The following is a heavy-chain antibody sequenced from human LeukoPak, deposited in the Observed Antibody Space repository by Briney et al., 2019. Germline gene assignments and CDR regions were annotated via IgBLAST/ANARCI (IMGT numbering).Heavy chain of an antibody. CDR3: AKAKGGKYDRSGYYLPDY. CDR1: GFTFSTKS. D-gene: IGHD3-22*01. J-gene: IGHJ4*02. CDR2: ITADSGTT. V-gene: IGHV3-48*04. Sequence: GGSLRLSCAVSGFTFSTKSMNWVRQAPGKGLEWVSYITADSGTTYYADSVKGRFTISRDNSKNSLYLQINSLRTEDTALYYCAKAKGGKYDRSGYYLPDYWGQGTLVTVSS.